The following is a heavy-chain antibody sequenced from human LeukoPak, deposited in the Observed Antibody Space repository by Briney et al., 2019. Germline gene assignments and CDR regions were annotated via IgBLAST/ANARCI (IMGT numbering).Heavy chain of an antibody. D-gene: IGHD3-22*01. CDR3: ARLGGYSYYYDSSGYRLGELDY. CDR2: IYYIGST. CDR1: GGSITSYY. J-gene: IGHJ4*02. V-gene: IGHV4-59*01. Sequence: SETLSLTCTVSGGSITSYYWSWIRQPPGKGLEWLGYIYYIGSTNYNPSLENRVTISVDTSKNQFSLRLSSVTAADTAVYYCARLGGYSYYYDSSGYRLGELDYWGQGTLVTVSS.